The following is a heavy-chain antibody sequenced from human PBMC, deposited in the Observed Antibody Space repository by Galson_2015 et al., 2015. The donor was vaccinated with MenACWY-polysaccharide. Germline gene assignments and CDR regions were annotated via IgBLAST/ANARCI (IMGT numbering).Heavy chain of an antibody. V-gene: IGHV3-21*01. CDR3: ASAGCLSNGCYPSDY. CDR1: GFTFSSYS. CDR2: ITSTSSYI. Sequence: SLRLSCAASGFTFSSYSMNWVRQPPGKGLEWVSSITSTSSYIYYADSVKGRFTISRDNAKNSLYLQMNSLRAEDTAVYYCASAGCLSNGCYPSDYWGQGTLVTVSS. J-gene: IGHJ4*02. D-gene: IGHD2-2*01.